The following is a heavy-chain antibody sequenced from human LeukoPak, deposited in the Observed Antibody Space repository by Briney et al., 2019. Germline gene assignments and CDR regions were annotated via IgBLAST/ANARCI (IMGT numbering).Heavy chain of an antibody. CDR1: GGSFSGYY. Sequence: SETLSLTCAVYGGSFSGYYWSWIRRPPGKGLEWIGEINHSGSTNYNPSLKSRVTISVDTSKNQFSLKLSSVTAADTAVYYCARGSCSSTSCYTVWGQGTLVTVSS. J-gene: IGHJ4*02. CDR3: ARGSCSSTSCYTV. V-gene: IGHV4-34*01. D-gene: IGHD2-2*02. CDR2: INHSGST.